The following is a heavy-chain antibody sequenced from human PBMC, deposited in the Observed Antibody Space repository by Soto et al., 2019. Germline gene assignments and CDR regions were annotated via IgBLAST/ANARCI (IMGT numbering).Heavy chain of an antibody. CDR1: GFTFSSYA. D-gene: IGHD4-17*01. CDR2: ISSSGGIT. CDR3: AKAPHDYSHDD. V-gene: IGHV3-23*01. Sequence: EVQLLESGGGLVQPGGSLRLSCAASGFTFSSYAMSWVRQAPGKGLEGASPISSSGGITYNADSVERRLTISRDNSKNTLYLQMNRLRDEDTAVYYCAKAPHDYSHDDWGQGTLVTVSS. J-gene: IGHJ4*02.